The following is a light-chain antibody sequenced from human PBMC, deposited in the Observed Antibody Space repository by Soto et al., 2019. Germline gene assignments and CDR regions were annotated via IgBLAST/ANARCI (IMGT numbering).Light chain of an antibody. CDR3: QQYYITPRT. CDR2: WAS. Sequence: DIVMTQSPDSLAVSLGERATINCKYSQSILYSSNNKNYLAWYQQKPGQPPKLLIYWASTRESGVPERFSGSASGTDFALTISSLQAEDVAVYYCQQYYITPRTFGQGTKVEI. V-gene: IGKV4-1*01. CDR1: QSILYSSNNKNY. J-gene: IGKJ1*01.